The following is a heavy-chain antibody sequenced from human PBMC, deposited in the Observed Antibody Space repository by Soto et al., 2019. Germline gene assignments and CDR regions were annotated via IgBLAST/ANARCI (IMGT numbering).Heavy chain of an antibody. CDR3: ARVYSYGLPLKNYSWYES. J-gene: IGHJ5*01. V-gene: IGHV4-30-2*01. CDR2: IYHSGST. Sequence: SETLSLTCAVSGGSISSGGYYWSWIRQPPGKGLEWIGYIYHSGSTYYNPSLKRRVTISVDRSKNQLALKLSPVTAADTAVYYCARVYSYGLPLKNYSWYESWGQGTLVTVSS. D-gene: IGHD5-18*01. CDR1: GGSISSGGYY.